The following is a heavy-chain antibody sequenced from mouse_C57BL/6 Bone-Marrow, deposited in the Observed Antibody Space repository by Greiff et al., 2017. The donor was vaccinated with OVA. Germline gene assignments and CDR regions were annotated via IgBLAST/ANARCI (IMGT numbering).Heavy chain of an antibody. V-gene: IGHV14-1*01. J-gene: IGHJ2*01. CDR3: TQGDYYDLDY. CDR2: IDPEDGDT. CDR1: GFNIKDYY. D-gene: IGHD1-1*01. Sequence: VQLQQSGAELVRPGASVKLSCTASGFNIKDYYMHWVKQRPEQGLEWIGRIDPEDGDTEYAPKFQGKATMTADSSSNTAYLQLSSLTSEDTACYYCTQGDYYDLDYWGQGTTLTVSS.